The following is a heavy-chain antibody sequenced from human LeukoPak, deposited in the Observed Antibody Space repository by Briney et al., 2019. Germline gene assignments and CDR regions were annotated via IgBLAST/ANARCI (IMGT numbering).Heavy chain of an antibody. J-gene: IGHJ4*02. CDR3: AKDRRNTVPTISDY. D-gene: IGHD5-12*01. CDR2: ISGSGGST. CDR1: GFTFSSYA. Sequence: GGSLRLSYAASGFTFSSYAMNWVRQAPGKGLEWVSAISGSGGSTYYADSVKGRFTISRDNSENTLYLRMNSLRAEDTAVYYCAKDRRNTVPTISDYWGQGTLVTVSS. V-gene: IGHV3-23*01.